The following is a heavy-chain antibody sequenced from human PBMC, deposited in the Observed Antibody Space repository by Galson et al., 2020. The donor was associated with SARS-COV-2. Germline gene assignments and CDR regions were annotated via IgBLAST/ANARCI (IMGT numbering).Heavy chain of an antibody. D-gene: IGHD3-10*01. V-gene: IGHV1-18*04. CDR3: ARIGGKHLDYYFDY. J-gene: IGHJ4*02. CDR2: ISAYSGDT. CDR1: GYTFSSYG. Sequence: ASVKVSCQASGYTFSSYGISWVRQAPGQGLEWVGWISAYSGDTKFAQKFQGRVTMTTDTSTNTAYMELTSLRSDDTAGYYCARIGGKHLDYYFDYRGQGTLVTVSS.